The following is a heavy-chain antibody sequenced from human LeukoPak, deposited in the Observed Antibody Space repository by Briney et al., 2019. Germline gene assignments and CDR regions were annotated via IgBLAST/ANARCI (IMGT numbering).Heavy chain of an antibody. J-gene: IGHJ5*02. Sequence: KPSETLSLTCTVSGGSISSYYWSWIRQPPGKGLEWIGYIYTSGSTNYNPSLKSRVTISVDTSKNQFSLKLSSVTAADTAVYYCARQLEVSDWWFDPWGQGTLVTASS. CDR1: GGSISSYY. CDR2: IYTSGST. CDR3: ARQLEVSDWWFDP. D-gene: IGHD3-3*01. V-gene: IGHV4-4*09.